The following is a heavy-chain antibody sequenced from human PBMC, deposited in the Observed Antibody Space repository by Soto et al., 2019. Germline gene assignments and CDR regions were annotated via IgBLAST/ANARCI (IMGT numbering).Heavy chain of an antibody. CDR2: IYYSGST. CDR1: GGSISSGGYY. V-gene: IGHV4-31*03. CDR3: ARVTSVWFGEFPGYFDY. Sequence: PSETLSLTCTVSGGSISSGGYYWSWIRQHPGKGLEWIGYIYYSGSTYYNPSLKSRVTISVDTSKNQFSLKLSSVTAADTAVYYCARVTSVWFGEFPGYFDYWGQGTLVTVSS. J-gene: IGHJ4*02. D-gene: IGHD3-10*01.